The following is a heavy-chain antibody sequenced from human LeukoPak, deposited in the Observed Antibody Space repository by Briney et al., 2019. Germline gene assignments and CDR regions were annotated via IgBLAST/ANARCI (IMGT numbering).Heavy chain of an antibody. CDR3: AGRGIAARYRWSSLDYYMDV. D-gene: IGHD6-6*01. CDR2: VNPNSGNT. V-gene: IGHV1-8*01. J-gene: IGHJ6*03. Sequence: ASVKVSCKASGYTFTSYDINWVRQAPGQGLEWMGWVNPNSGNTGYAQKFQGRVTMTRNTSISTAYMELSSLRSEDTAVYYCAGRGIAARYRWSSLDYYMDVWGKGTTVTVSS. CDR1: GYTFTSYD.